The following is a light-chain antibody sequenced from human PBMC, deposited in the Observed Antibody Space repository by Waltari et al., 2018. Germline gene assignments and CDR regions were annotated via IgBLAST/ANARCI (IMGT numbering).Light chain of an antibody. CDR3: QKYNSALQGT. J-gene: IGKJ1*01. CDR1: QGISNY. CDR2: AAS. Sequence: EIQMTQSPSSLSASVGDRVTITCRASQGISNYLAWYQQKPGKVPKLLIYAASTLQSGVPSRFSGSGSGTDFTLTISSLQPEDVATYYCQKYNSALQGTFGQGTKVEIK. V-gene: IGKV1-27*01.